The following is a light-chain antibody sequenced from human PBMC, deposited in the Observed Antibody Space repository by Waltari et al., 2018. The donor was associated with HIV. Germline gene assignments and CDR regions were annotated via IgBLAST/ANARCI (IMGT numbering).Light chain of an antibody. J-gene: IGKJ1*01. V-gene: IGKV3-15*01. CDR2: GAS. CDR3: QQYNNWPPAT. CDR1: QNINFN. Sequence: ERIMTQSPATLSVSPGERATLSCRASQNINFNLAWYQQKPGQPPRLLIYGASTRATGIPVRFSGSGSGTEFTLTISSLQSEDFADYYCQQYNNWPPATFGQGTKVEFK.